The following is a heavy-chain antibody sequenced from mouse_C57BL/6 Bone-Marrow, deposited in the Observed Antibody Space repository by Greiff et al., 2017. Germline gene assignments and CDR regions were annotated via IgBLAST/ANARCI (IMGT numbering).Heavy chain of an antibody. Sequence: VKLVESGPELVKPGASVKISCTASGYAFSGSWMNWVKQRPGKGLEWIGRIYPGDGDTNYTAKFQGKATLTADKSSSTAYMQLSSLTSGDSAVYVCAGRYSNYEGYAMDYWGQGTSVTVSS. V-gene: IGHV1-82*01. CDR1: GYAFSGSW. CDR2: IYPGDGDT. J-gene: IGHJ4*01. CDR3: AGRYSNYEGYAMDY. D-gene: IGHD2-5*01.